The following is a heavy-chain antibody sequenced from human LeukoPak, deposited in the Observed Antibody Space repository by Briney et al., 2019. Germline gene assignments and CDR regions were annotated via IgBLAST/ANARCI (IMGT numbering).Heavy chain of an antibody. CDR1: GGSVRSNSYY. CDR3: ARATPGFSSGWFNNWFDP. V-gene: IGHV4-61*01. Sequence: SETLSLTCTVSGGSVRSNSYYWSWIRQPPGKGLKWIGYIYHSGTTNYNPSLKSRVTISVDTSKNQFSLNLSSVTAADTAVYYCARATPGFSSGWFNNWFDPWGQGTLVTVSS. CDR2: IYHSGTT. J-gene: IGHJ5*02. D-gene: IGHD6-19*01.